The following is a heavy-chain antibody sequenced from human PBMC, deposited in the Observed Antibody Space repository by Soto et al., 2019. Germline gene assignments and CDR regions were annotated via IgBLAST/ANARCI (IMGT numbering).Heavy chain of an antibody. V-gene: IGHV3-23*01. CDR3: AKVPGANFGGNSSDY. CDR1: GFTFSSYA. D-gene: IGHD2-21*02. CDR2: ISGSGGST. J-gene: IGHJ4*02. Sequence: EVQLLESGGGLVQPGGSLRLSCAASGFTFSSYAMSWVRQAPGKGLEWVSAISGSGGSTYYADSVKGRFTISRDNSKNPLYLQMNSLRAEDTAVYYCAKVPGANFGGNSSDYWGQGTLVTVSS.